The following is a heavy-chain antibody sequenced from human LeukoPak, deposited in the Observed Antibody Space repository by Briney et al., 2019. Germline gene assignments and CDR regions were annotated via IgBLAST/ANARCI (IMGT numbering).Heavy chain of an antibody. Sequence: PGGSLRLSCAASGFIFSTHGMHWVRQAPGKGLEWVSLISYDGSTKYYADSVEGRFTISRDNSKSPLYLQLNSLRVEDTAVYYCAKDRHLYGAGTYYNLDYWGQGTLVTVSS. CDR1: GFIFSTHG. J-gene: IGHJ4*02. V-gene: IGHV3-30*18. CDR3: AKDRHLYGAGTYYNLDY. CDR2: ISYDGSTK. D-gene: IGHD3-10*01.